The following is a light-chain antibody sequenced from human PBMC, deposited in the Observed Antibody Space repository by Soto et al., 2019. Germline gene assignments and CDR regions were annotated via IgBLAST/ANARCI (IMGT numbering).Light chain of an antibody. Sequence: QSVLTQPPSASGSPGQSVTITCSGTSSDVGEENYVSWYQQHPGKVPKLILYEVSKRPSGVPDRFSGSRSGNTASLTVSGLQAEDEADYYCSSFAGSPVVFGGGTKVPVL. CDR2: EVS. CDR1: SSDVGEENY. V-gene: IGLV2-8*01. J-gene: IGLJ2*01. CDR3: SSFAGSPVV.